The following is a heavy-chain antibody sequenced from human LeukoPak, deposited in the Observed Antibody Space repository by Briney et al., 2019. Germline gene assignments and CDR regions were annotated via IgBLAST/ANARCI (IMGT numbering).Heavy chain of an antibody. CDR2: MNPNSGNT. Sequence: GASVKVSCKASGYTFTSYDINWVRQATGQGLEWMGWMNPNSGNTGYAQKFQGRVTITRNTSISTAYMELSSLRSEDTAVYYCARNKVGKYQLLSAPPDYWGQGTLVTVSS. D-gene: IGHD2-2*01. CDR3: ARNKVGKYQLLSAPPDY. J-gene: IGHJ4*02. V-gene: IGHV1-8*03. CDR1: GYTFTSYD.